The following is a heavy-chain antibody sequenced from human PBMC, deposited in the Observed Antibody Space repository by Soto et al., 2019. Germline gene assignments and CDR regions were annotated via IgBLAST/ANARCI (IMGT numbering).Heavy chain of an antibody. CDR2: ISLNGHNT. CDR3: ARRKGCTDANCYYAYYFDH. Sequence: PGGSLRLSCAASGFTCSSFSLQWVRQVPGKGLEFVSAISLNGHNTRYADSVKGRFTISRDNSRNTLYLQMGSLRTEDTAVYYCARRKGCTDANCYYAYYFDHWGQGALVTVSS. J-gene: IGHJ4*02. V-gene: IGHV3-64*02. CDR1: GFTCSSFS. D-gene: IGHD3-10*01.